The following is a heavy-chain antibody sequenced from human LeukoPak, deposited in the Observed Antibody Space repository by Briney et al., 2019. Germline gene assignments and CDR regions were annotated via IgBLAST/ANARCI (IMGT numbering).Heavy chain of an antibody. J-gene: IGHJ3*02. CDR2: INPNSGGT. V-gene: IGHV1-2*02. CDR1: GYTLTTYG. Sequence: ASVTVSCKASGYTLTTYGISWVRQAPGQGLEWMGWINPNSGGTNYAQKFQGRVTMTRDTSISTAYMELSRLKSDDTAVYYCARDLEGLCSTTSCYGGAFDIWGQGTMVTVSS. D-gene: IGHD2-2*01. CDR3: ARDLEGLCSTTSCYGGAFDI.